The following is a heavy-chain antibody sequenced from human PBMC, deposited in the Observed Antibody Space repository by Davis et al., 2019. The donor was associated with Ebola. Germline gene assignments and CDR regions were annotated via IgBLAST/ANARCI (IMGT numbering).Heavy chain of an antibody. CDR2: ISSSSSTI. Sequence: GESLKISCAASGFTFSSYSMNWVRQAPGKGLEWVSYISSSSSTIYYADSVKGRFTISRDNAKNSLYLQMNSLRAEDTAVYYCARDSRSCSSTSCYYTIPYNWFDPWGQGTLVTVSS. V-gene: IGHV3-48*01. CDR3: ARDSRSCSSTSCYYTIPYNWFDP. D-gene: IGHD2-2*01. J-gene: IGHJ5*02. CDR1: GFTFSSYS.